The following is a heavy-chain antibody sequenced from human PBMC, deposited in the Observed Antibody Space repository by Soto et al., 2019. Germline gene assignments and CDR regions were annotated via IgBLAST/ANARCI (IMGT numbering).Heavy chain of an antibody. D-gene: IGHD3-3*01. CDR2: IKQDGSEI. V-gene: IGHV3-7*01. CDR1: GFTFSRYW. CDR3: ARMYYDFWSGYYTGMSDGMDV. Sequence: EVQLVESGGGLVQPGGSLRLSCAASGFTFSRYWMTWVRQAPGKGLEWVANIKQDGSEIYYVDSVKGRFTISRDNAENSLYLQMNSLRAEDTAVYYCARMYYDFWSGYYTGMSDGMDVWGQGTTVTVSS. J-gene: IGHJ6*02.